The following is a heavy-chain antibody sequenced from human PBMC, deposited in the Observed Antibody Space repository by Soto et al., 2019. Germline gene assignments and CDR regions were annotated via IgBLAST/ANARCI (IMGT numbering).Heavy chain of an antibody. CDR2: ISSTTNYI. CDR3: ARESEDLTSNFDY. CDR1: GFTFTRYS. Sequence: GGSLRLSCAASGFTFTRYSMNWVRQAPGKGLEWVSSISSTTNYIYYGDSMKGRFTISRDNAKNSLCLEMNSLRAEDTAVYYCARESEDLTSNFDYWGQGTLVTVSS. J-gene: IGHJ4*02. V-gene: IGHV3-21*06.